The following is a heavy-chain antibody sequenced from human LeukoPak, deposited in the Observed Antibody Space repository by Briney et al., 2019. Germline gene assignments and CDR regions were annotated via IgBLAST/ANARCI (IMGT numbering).Heavy chain of an antibody. D-gene: IGHD6-19*01. J-gene: IGHJ4*02. CDR3: ARDLIAVAGRPPSNFDY. CDR2: ISSSSSYI. CDR1: GFTFSSYS. V-gene: IGHV3-21*01. Sequence: GGSLRLSCAASGFTFSSYSMNWVRQAPGKGLEWVSSISSSSSYIYYADSVKGRFTISRDNAKNSLYLQMNSLRAEDTAVYYCARDLIAVAGRPPSNFDYWGQGTLVTVSS.